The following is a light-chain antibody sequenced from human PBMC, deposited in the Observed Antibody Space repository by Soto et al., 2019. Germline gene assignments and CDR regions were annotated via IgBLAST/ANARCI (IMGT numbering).Light chain of an antibody. J-gene: IGKJ2*01. Sequence: EIQMAQSPSTLSASVGDRITITCRASQSIHTWLAWYQQKPGTVPKLLISGASTLESGVPSRFSGSRSGTEFTLTVSSLQTDDFATYYCQQYNDSFRYTFGQGTKVDIK. CDR3: QQYNDSFRYT. V-gene: IGKV1-5*03. CDR2: GAS. CDR1: QSIHTW.